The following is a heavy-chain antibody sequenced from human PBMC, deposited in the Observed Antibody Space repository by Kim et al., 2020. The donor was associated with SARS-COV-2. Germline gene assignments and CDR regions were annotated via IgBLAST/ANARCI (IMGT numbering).Heavy chain of an antibody. CDR3: AKDCRGTSCYPADWFDP. CDR2: ISYVGSNK. Sequence: GGSLRLSCAASGFTFSSYGMHWVCQAPGKGQEWVAVISYVGSNKYYADSGKGRFTISRDNSKNTLYLQMNSLSAEDTAVYYCAKDCRGTSCYPADWFDPWGQGARVSVSS. J-gene: IGHJ5*02. D-gene: IGHD2-2*01. V-gene: IGHV3-30*18. CDR1: GFTFSSYG.